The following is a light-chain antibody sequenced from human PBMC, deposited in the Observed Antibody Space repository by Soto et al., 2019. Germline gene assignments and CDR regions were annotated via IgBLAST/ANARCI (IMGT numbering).Light chain of an antibody. Sequence: EIVLTQSPGTLSLSPGERATLSCRASQSVSNNYLAWYQQKPGQAPRLLMYDPSTRATGITDRFSGSGSGTDFTLTISRLEPEDFAVYYCQQYGDSPPYTFGQGTKLEI. CDR1: QSVSNNY. J-gene: IGKJ2*01. CDR2: DPS. CDR3: QQYGDSPPYT. V-gene: IGKV3-20*01.